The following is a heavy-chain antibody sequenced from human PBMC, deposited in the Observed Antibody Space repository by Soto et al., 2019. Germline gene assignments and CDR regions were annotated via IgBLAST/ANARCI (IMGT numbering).Heavy chain of an antibody. CDR2: MNPNSGNT. J-gene: IGHJ6*02. Sequence: VASVKVSCKASGYTFTSYDINWVRQATGQGLEWMGWMNPNSGNTGYAQKFQGRVTMTRNTSISTAYMELSSLRSEDTAVYYCARLTITMVRGVTPHNYYYYGMDVWGQGTTVTVSS. CDR1: GYTFTSYD. V-gene: IGHV1-8*01. D-gene: IGHD3-10*01. CDR3: ARLTITMVRGVTPHNYYYYGMDV.